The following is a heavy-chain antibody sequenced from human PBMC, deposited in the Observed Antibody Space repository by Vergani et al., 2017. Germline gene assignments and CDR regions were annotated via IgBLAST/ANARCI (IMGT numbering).Heavy chain of an antibody. Sequence: QVQLVQSGAEVKKPGASVKVSCKASGYTFTSYAMHWVRQAPGQRFEWMGWINAGNGNTKYSQKFQGRVTITRDTSASTAYMELSSLRSEDTAVYYCARVGTHDFWSGYVNWGQGTLVTVSS. CDR2: INAGNGNT. V-gene: IGHV1-3*01. CDR1: GYTFTSYA. CDR3: ARVGTHDFWSGYVN. J-gene: IGHJ4*02. D-gene: IGHD3-3*01.